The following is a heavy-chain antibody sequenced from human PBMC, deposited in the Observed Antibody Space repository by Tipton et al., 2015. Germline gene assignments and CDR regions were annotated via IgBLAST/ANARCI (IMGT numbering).Heavy chain of an antibody. CDR2: IHNSGNT. CDR1: GGSVSSGSFY. V-gene: IGHV4-61*01. Sequence: TLSLTCTVSGGSVSSGSFYWSWIRQPPGKGLECIGYIHNSGNTDYNPSLKSRLTMSLDMSKNQFSLELTSVTAADTAVYYCARARGRHGGLFDSWGQGILVTVSP. J-gene: IGHJ4*02. D-gene: IGHD4-23*01. CDR3: ARARGRHGGLFDS.